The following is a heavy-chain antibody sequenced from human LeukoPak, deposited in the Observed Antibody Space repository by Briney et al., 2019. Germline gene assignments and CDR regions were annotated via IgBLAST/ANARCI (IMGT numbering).Heavy chain of an antibody. CDR3: AREGIVVVTAIGHDAFDI. J-gene: IGHJ3*02. CDR1: GFTFSSYG. Sequence: PGGSLRLSCAASGFTFSSYGMHWVRQAPGKGLEWVAVIWYDGSNKYYADSVKGRFTISRDNSKNTLYLQMNSLRAEDTAVYYCAREGIVVVTAIGHDAFDIWGQGTMVTVSS. CDR2: IWYDGSNK. D-gene: IGHD2-21*02. V-gene: IGHV3-33*01.